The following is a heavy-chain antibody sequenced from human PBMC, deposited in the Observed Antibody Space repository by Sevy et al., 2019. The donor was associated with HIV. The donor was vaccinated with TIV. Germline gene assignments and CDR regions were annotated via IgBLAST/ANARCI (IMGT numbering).Heavy chain of an antibody. V-gene: IGHV3-49*04. CDR2: FKSKIHGGTT. J-gene: IGHJ4*02. CDR1: GFIFGDYG. D-gene: IGHD1-26*01. Sequence: GGSLRLSCTASGFIFGDYGMSWVRQAPGKGLEWIAFFKSKIHGGTTENAASVKGRLTISRDDSKNIVYLQMSNLKTEDTAVYYCTRWSGSQSIFDYWGQGTLVTVS. CDR3: TRWSGSQSIFDY.